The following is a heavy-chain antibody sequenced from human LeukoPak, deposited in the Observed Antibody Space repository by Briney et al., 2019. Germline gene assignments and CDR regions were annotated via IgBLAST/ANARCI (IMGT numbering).Heavy chain of an antibody. D-gene: IGHD3-3*01. V-gene: IGHV3-30*04. J-gene: IGHJ4*02. Sequence: PGGSLRLSCAASGFTFSSYAMHWVRQAPGKGLEWVAVISYDGSNKYYADSVKGRFTISRDNSKNTLYLQMDSLRAVDTAVYYCATHSRSRITIFGVVIIPDDYWGQGTLVTVSS. CDR2: ISYDGSNK. CDR3: ATHSRSRITIFGVVIIPDDY. CDR1: GFTFSSYA.